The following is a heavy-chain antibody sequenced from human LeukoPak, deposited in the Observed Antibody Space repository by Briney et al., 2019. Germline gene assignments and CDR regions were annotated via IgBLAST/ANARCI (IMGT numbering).Heavy chain of an antibody. D-gene: IGHD3-10*01. CDR1: GFMFSDYG. Sequence: GRSLRLSCAASGFMFSDYGMHWVRQAPGKGLEWVAAIWHDGSNIFYADSVKGRFTISRDNSKNTLYLQMNSLRAEDTAVYYCAKAMGYFVSGSYYNNYGMDVWGQGTTVAVSS. CDR3: AKAMGYFVSGSYYNNYGMDV. J-gene: IGHJ6*02. CDR2: IWHDGSNI. V-gene: IGHV3-33*06.